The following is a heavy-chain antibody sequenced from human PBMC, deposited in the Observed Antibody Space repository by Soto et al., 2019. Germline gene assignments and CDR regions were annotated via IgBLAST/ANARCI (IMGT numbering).Heavy chain of an antibody. V-gene: IGHV4-39*01. Sequence: QLQLQGSGPGLEKPSETLSLTCTVSGGSISSSSFYWVWIRQPPGKGLEWIGSVYYTGSTYYNPSLKSRVTISVDTSKNQFSLKLSSVTAADTAVYYCARQRRYTSSWYPFDCWGQGTLVTVSS. D-gene: IGHD6-13*01. CDR2: VYYTGST. CDR1: GGSISSSSFY. CDR3: ARQRRYTSSWYPFDC. J-gene: IGHJ4*02.